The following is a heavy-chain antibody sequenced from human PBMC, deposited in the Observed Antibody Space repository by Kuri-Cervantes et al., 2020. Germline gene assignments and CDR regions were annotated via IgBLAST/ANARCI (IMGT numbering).Heavy chain of an antibody. J-gene: IGHJ6*02. D-gene: IGHD6-19*01. Sequence: ASVKVSCKASGYTFTSYDSNWVRQATGQGLEWMGWMNPNSGNTGYAQKFQGRVTMTRNTSISTAYMELSSLRSEDTAVYYCVRGRPLGIAVAGSYYYGMEVWGQGTTVTVSS. V-gene: IGHV1-8*01. CDR2: MNPNSGNT. CDR3: VRGRPLGIAVAGSYYYGMEV. CDR1: GYTFTSYD.